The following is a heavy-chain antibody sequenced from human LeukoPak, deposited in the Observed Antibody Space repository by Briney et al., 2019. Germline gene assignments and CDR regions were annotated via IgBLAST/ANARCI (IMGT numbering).Heavy chain of an antibody. CDR2: VHSSGST. D-gene: IGHD1-26*01. CDR3: ARDIRTVGATLYFDY. CDR1: GASVTTYY. V-gene: IGHV4-59*02. J-gene: IGHJ4*02. Sequence: KPSETLSLTCTVSGASVTTYYWSWIRQSPGKELEWIANVHSSGSTFYNPSLKSRVTISIDTSKNQFSLKLTSVTTADTAVYYCARDIRTVGATLYFDYWGQGTLLPVSS.